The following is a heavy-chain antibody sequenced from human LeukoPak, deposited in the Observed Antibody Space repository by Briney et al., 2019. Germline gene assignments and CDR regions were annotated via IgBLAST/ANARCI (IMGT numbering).Heavy chain of an antibody. CDR1: GFTVSSNY. CDR3: AREVRAYYGSGSYYAY. J-gene: IGHJ4*01. D-gene: IGHD3-10*01. Sequence: GGSLRLSCAASGFTVSSNYMSWVRQAPGKGLEWVSRINSDGSSTSYADSVKGRFTISRDNAKNTLYLQMNSLRAEDTAVYYCAREVRAYYGSGSYYAYWGQEPWSPSPQ. CDR2: INSDGSST. V-gene: IGHV3-74*01.